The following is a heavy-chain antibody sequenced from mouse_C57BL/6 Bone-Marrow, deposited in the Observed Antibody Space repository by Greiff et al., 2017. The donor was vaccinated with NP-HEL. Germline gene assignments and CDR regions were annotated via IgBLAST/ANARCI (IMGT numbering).Heavy chain of an antibody. V-gene: IGHV1-81*01. Sequence: QVQLQQSGAELARPGASVKLSCKASGYTFTSYGISWVKQRTGQGLEWIGEIYPRSGNTYYNEKFKGKATLTADKSSSTAYMELRSLTSEDSAVYFCARVYYYGSLWYFDVWGTGTTVTVSS. CDR2: IYPRSGNT. D-gene: IGHD1-1*01. CDR1: GYTFTSYG. J-gene: IGHJ1*03. CDR3: ARVYYYGSLWYFDV.